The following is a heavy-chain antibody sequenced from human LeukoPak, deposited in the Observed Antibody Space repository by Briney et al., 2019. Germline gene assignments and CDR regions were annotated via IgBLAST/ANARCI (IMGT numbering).Heavy chain of an antibody. CDR3: AKDYSPVGGKNYYYYYMDV. CDR1: GFTFSSYG. V-gene: IGHV3-30*02. D-gene: IGHD1-26*01. CDR2: IRYDGSNK. Sequence: GGSLRLSCAASGFTFSSYGMHWVRQAPGKGLEWVAFIRYDGSNKYYADSVKGRFTISRDNSKNTLYLQMNSLRAEDTAVYYCAKDYSPVGGKNYYYYYMDVWGKGTTVTISS. J-gene: IGHJ6*03.